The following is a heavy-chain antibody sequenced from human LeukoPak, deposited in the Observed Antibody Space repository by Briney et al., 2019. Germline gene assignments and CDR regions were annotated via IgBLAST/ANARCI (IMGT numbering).Heavy chain of an antibody. CDR3: ARGRGIQLWLDY. J-gene: IGHJ4*02. Sequence: SVKVSCKASGGTFSSYAISWVRQAPGQGLERMGRITPIFGTANYAQKFQGRVTITTDESTSTAYMELSSLRSEDTAVYYCARGRGIQLWLDYWGQGTLVTVSS. V-gene: IGHV1-69*05. CDR1: GGTFSSYA. CDR2: ITPIFGTA. D-gene: IGHD5-18*01.